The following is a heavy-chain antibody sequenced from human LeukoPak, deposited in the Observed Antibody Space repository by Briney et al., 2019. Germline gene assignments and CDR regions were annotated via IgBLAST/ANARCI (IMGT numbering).Heavy chain of an antibody. D-gene: IGHD3-22*01. J-gene: IGHJ4*02. CDR3: AIRGKYYYDSSGSLDY. CDR1: GGSFSSSA. Sequence: ASVKVSCKASGGSFSSSAISWVRQAPGQGLEWMGRIIPILGIANYAQKFQGRVTITADKSTSTAYMELSSLRSEDTAVYYCAIRGKYYYDSSGSLDYWGQGTLVTVSS. CDR2: IIPILGIA. V-gene: IGHV1-69*04.